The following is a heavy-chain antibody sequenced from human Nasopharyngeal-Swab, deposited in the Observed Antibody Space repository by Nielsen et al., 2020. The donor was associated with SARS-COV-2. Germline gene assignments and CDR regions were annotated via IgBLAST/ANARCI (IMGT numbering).Heavy chain of an antibody. D-gene: IGHD1-26*01. CDR2: IYYSGST. CDR1: GGSISSSSYY. V-gene: IGHV4-39*01. J-gene: IGHJ4*02. CDR3: ARRVSRSGSYQYYFDY. Sequence: SETLSLTCTVSGGSISSSSYYWGWIRQPPGKGLEWIGSIYYSGSTYYNPSLKSRVTISVDTSKNQFSLKLSSVTAADTAVYYRARRVSRSGSYQYYFDYWGQGTLVTVSS.